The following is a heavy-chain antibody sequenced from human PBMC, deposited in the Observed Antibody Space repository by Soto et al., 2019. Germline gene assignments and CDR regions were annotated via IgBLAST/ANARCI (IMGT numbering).Heavy chain of an antibody. D-gene: IGHD2-21*01. J-gene: IGHJ4*02. CDR2: ISYDGRDK. CDR1: GFTFSSYA. CDR3: ARGGGGGLFEH. Sequence: WVLRLSCAASGFTFSSYAMHWVRQAPGKGLEWVAVISYDGRDKYYPDSVTGRFTISRDNTKGSLFLQMNSLGVEDTAVYYCARGGGGGLFEHWGQGVLVTVSS. V-gene: IGHV3-30*04.